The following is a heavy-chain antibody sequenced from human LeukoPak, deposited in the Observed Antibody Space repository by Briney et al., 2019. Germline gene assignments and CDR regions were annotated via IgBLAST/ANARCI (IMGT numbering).Heavy chain of an antibody. CDR3: AKDGSVPASQLGY. Sequence: GGSLRLSCAASGFIFRSYGMHWVRQAPGKGLDWVAIITYDGTNKYHADSVKGRFTISRDNSKNTLYLQMNSLRAEDTAVYYCAKDGSVPASQLGYWGQGTLVTVSS. D-gene: IGHD2-2*01. J-gene: IGHJ4*02. CDR2: ITYDGTNK. V-gene: IGHV3-30*18. CDR1: GFIFRSYG.